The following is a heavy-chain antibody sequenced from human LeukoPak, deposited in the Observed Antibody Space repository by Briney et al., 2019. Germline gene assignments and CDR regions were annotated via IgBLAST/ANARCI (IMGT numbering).Heavy chain of an antibody. CDR1: GFTLSNYA. CDR2: ISGSGSST. J-gene: IGHJ4*02. V-gene: IGHV3-23*01. D-gene: IGHD2-15*01. CDR3: AKRVTYSIDS. Sequence: AGGSLRLSCAVSGFTLSNYAMSWVRQAPGKGLEWVSLISGSGSSTYYADSVKGRFTISRDNSKNTLYLQMDSLRAEDTAIYYCAKRVTYSIDSWGQGTLVTVSS.